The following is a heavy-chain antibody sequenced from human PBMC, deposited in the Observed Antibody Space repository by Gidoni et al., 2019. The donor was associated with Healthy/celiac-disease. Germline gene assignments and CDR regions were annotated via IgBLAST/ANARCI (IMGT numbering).Heavy chain of an antibody. D-gene: IGHD4-17*01. CDR3: ARDTYGDYDSRLYYYYGMDV. V-gene: IGHV3-33*01. J-gene: IGHJ6*02. Sequence: QVQLVESGGGVVQPGRSLRLACAGSGFTFSNYGMHWVRQAPGKGLEGVAVIWYDGSNKYYADSVKGRFTISRDNSKNTLYLQMNSLRAEDTAVYYCARDTYGDYDSRLYYYYGMDVWGQGTTVTVSS. CDR1: GFTFSNYG. CDR2: IWYDGSNK.